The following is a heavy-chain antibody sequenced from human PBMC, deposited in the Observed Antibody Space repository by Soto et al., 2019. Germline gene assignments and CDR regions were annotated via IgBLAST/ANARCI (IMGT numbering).Heavy chain of an antibody. D-gene: IGHD3-3*01. V-gene: IGHV3-23*01. J-gene: IGHJ6*02. Sequence: GGSLRLSCAASGFTFSNYAMNWVRQAPGKGLEWVSGISGSGSSTYYADFVKGRFTISRDNSKNRMYLQVHSLRAEDTAAYYCAKAVTISGSFYYGMDVWGQGTTVTVSS. CDR1: GFTFSNYA. CDR2: ISGSGSST. CDR3: AKAVTISGSFYYGMDV.